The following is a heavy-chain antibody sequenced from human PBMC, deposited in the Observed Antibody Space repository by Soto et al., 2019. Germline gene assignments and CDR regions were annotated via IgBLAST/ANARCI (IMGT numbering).Heavy chain of an antibody. Sequence: QVQLVQSGAEVKKPGASVKVSCKASGYTFTTYGLSWVRQAPGQGLEWMGWISAYNGNTNYAQKLQGRVTMTTDTSTSTADMELRSLRSDDTVVYYCARVNGNWCFDLWGRGTLVTVSS. CDR1: GYTFTTYG. V-gene: IGHV1-18*01. J-gene: IGHJ2*01. D-gene: IGHD2-8*01. CDR3: ARVNGNWCFDL. CDR2: ISAYNGNT.